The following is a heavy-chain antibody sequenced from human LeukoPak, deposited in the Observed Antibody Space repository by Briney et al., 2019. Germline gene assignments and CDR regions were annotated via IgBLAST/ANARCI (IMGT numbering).Heavy chain of an antibody. V-gene: IGHV1-18*01. Sequence: GASVKVSCKASGYTFTSYGISWVRQAPGQGLEWMGWISACNGNTNYAQKLQGRVTMTTDTSTSTAYMELRSLRSDDTAVYYCARNLRNYYDSSGPGDYWGQGTLVTVSS. CDR3: ARNLRNYYDSSGPGDY. J-gene: IGHJ4*02. D-gene: IGHD3-22*01. CDR2: ISACNGNT. CDR1: GYTFTSYG.